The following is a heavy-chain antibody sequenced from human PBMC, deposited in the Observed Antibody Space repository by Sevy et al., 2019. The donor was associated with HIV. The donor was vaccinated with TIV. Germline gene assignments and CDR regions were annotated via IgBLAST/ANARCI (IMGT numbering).Heavy chain of an antibody. CDR2: ISVANGDT. Sequence: ASVKVSCKASGYTFTSYIIYWVRQAPGQRPECMGWISVANGDTKYSQKFQGRVTFTRDTSASTAYMELSSLKSEDTAVYYCAKDFCSGGSCYSAFVYWGQGTLVTVSS. J-gene: IGHJ4*02. V-gene: IGHV1-3*01. CDR1: GYTFTSYI. CDR3: AKDFCSGGSCYSAFVY. D-gene: IGHD2-15*01.